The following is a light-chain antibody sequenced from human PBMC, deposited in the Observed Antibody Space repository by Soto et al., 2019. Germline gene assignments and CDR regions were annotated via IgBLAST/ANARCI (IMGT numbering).Light chain of an antibody. Sequence: QAVVTQEPSLTVSPGGTVTLTCASSTGTGTSDYYPNWFQQKPGQAPRALIYGTSNKHSWTPARFSGSLLGGKAALTLSGVQPDDEAEYYCLLSYGDSQVFGGGTQLTVL. CDR1: TGTGTSDYY. J-gene: IGLJ2*01. CDR2: GTS. V-gene: IGLV7-43*01. CDR3: LLSYGDSQV.